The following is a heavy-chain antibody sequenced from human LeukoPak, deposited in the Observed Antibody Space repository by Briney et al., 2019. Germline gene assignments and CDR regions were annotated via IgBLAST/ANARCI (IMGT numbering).Heavy chain of an antibody. CDR1: GGSISSYY. CDR3: ARVGIVVVPAAGSGDNWFDP. Sequence: SETLSLTCTVSGGSISSYYWSWIRQPPGKGLEWIGYIYYSGSTNYNPSLKGRVTISVDTSKNQFSLKLSSVTAADTAVYYCARVGIVVVPAAGSGDNWFDPWGQGTLVTVSS. CDR2: IYYSGST. D-gene: IGHD2-2*03. J-gene: IGHJ5*02. V-gene: IGHV4-59*01.